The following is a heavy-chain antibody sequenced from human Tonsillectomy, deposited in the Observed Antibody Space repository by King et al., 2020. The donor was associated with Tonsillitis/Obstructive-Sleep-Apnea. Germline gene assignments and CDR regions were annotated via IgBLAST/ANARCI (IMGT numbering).Heavy chain of an antibody. CDR1: GGSINSSSYY. Sequence: QLQESGPGLVKPSETLSLTCTVSGGSINSSSYYWGWVRQPPGKGLEWIGSISYTWTTSYNPSLKSRVTIYVDTSKKQFSLKLSSVTAADTAVYYCARHLYFYDTSGYSQFDPWGQGTLVTVSS. CDR2: ISYTWTT. D-gene: IGHD3-22*01. V-gene: IGHV4-39*01. J-gene: IGHJ5*02. CDR3: ARHLYFYDTSGYSQFDP.